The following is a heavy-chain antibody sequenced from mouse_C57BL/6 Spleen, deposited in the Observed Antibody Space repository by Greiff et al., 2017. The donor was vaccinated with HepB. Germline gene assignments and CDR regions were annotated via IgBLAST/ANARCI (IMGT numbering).Heavy chain of an antibody. CDR3: ARYGSSGLYAMDY. CDR1: GYTFTDHT. V-gene: IGHV1-78*01. D-gene: IGHD3-2*02. Sequence: VQLQQSDAELVKPGASVKLSCKVSGYTFTDHTIHWMKQRPEQGLEWIGYIYPRDGSTKYNEKFKGTATLTADKSSSTAYMQLNSLTSEDSAVYFCARYGSSGLYAMDYWGQGTSVTVSS. CDR2: IYPRDGST. J-gene: IGHJ4*01.